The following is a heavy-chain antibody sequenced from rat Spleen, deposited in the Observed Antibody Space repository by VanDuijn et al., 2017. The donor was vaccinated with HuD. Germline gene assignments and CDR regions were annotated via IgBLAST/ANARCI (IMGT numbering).Heavy chain of an antibody. CDR2: ISDDGSGT. CDR1: GFTFSDYY. J-gene: IGHJ3*01. V-gene: IGHV5-29*01. CDR3: STSYYGYKKFTY. D-gene: IGHD1-9*01. Sequence: EVQLVESDGGLVQPGRSLKLSCAASGFTFSDYYMAWVRQAPTKGLEWVATISDDGSGTYYRDSVKGRFTISRDNAKNTLYLQLNSLGSEDTALYYCSTSYYGYKKFTYWGQGTLVTVSS.